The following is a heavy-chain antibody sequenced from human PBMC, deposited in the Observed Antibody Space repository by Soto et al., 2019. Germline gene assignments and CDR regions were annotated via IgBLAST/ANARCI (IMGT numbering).Heavy chain of an antibody. D-gene: IGHD6-13*01. CDR2: INPNSGGT. CDR1: GYTFTGYY. V-gene: IGHV1-2*02. J-gene: IGHJ6*02. Sequence: ASVKVSCKASGYTFTGYYMHWVRQAPGQGLEWMGWINPNSGGTNYAQKFQGRVTMTRDTSISTAYMELSRLRSDDTAVYYCARGVSSSWFKYYYYYGMDVWGQGTTVTVSS. CDR3: ARGVSSSWFKYYYYYGMDV.